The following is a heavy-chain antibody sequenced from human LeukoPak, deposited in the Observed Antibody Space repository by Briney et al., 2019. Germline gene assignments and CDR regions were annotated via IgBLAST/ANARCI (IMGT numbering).Heavy chain of an antibody. J-gene: IGHJ3*01. D-gene: IGHD5-18*01. Sequence: GESLQISCKGSGYSFTSYWIGWVRQIPGKGLEWMGFIYPDDSDTRYSPSFQGQVTISAAKSISTAYLQWSSLKASDTAMYYCARGIQRGYDGFDVWGQGTMVTVSS. CDR1: GYSFTSYW. CDR2: IYPDDSDT. CDR3: ARGIQRGYDGFDV. V-gene: IGHV5-51*01.